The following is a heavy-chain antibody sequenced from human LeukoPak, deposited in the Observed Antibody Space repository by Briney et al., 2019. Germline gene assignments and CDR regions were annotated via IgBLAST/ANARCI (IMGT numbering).Heavy chain of an antibody. Sequence: PSETLSLTCTVSGGSISSSSYYWSWIRQPPGKGLEWIGEINHSGSTNYNPSLKSRVTISVDTSKNQFSLKLSSVTAADTAVYYCARSTYYYDSSGYYDFDCWGQGTLVTVSS. V-gene: IGHV4-39*07. CDR2: INHSGST. J-gene: IGHJ4*02. CDR3: ARSTYYYDSSGYYDFDC. D-gene: IGHD3-22*01. CDR1: GGSISSSSYY.